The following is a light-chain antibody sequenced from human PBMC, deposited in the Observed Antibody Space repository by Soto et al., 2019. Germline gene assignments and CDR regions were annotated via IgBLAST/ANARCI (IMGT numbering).Light chain of an antibody. CDR2: DVS. V-gene: IGLV2-11*01. CDR3: CSYAGSHSLYV. CDR1: SSDVGGYNY. Sequence: QSVLTQPRSVSGSPGQSVTISCTGTSSDVGGYNYVSWYQQHPGKAPKLMIYDVSKRPSEVPDRFSGSKSGNTASLTISGLQAEDEADYYCCSYAGSHSLYVFGTGTKLTVL. J-gene: IGLJ1*01.